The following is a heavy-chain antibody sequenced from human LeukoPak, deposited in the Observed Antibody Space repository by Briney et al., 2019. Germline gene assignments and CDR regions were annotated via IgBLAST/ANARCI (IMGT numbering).Heavy chain of an antibody. CDR1: GFTFSSYG. J-gene: IGHJ5*02. CDR3: AKEPYYYGSGSYFNWFDP. V-gene: IGHV3-30*18. D-gene: IGHD3-10*01. Sequence: GGSLRLSCAASGFTFSSYGMRWVRQAPGKGLEWVAVISYDGSNKYSADSVKGRFTISRDNSKNTLYLQMNSLRAEDTAVYYCAKEPYYYGSGSYFNWFDPWGQGTLVTVSS. CDR2: ISYDGSNK.